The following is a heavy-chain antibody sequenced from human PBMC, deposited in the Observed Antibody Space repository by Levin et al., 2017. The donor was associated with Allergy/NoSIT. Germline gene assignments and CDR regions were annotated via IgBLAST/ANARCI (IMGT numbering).Heavy chain of an antibody. D-gene: IGHD7-27*01. Sequence: LSLTCAASGFTFNNYAMSWVRQAPGKGLEWVSAINGRGGSTHYADSVKGPFTISRDNSKNTLYLQMNSLRAEDTAVYYCAKSLNWDYFYHGMDVWGQGTTVTVSS. V-gene: IGHV3-23*01. CDR3: AKSLNWDYFYHGMDV. J-gene: IGHJ6*02. CDR2: INGRGGST. CDR1: GFTFNNYA.